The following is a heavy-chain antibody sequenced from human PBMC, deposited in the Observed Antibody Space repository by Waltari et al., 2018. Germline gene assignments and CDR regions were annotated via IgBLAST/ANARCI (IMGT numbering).Heavy chain of an antibody. D-gene: IGHD3-3*01. Sequence: EVQLVQSGAEVKKPGATVTISCKASGYTFTDYYMHWVQQAPGQGLEWMGLVDPEDGETIYEEKFQGRVTITADTSTDTAYMELSSLRSEDTAVYYCATLPDYDFWSRSKYYFDYWGQGTLVTVSS. CDR3: ATLPDYDFWSRSKYYFDY. V-gene: IGHV1-69-2*01. CDR2: VDPEDGET. CDR1: GYTFTDYY. J-gene: IGHJ4*02.